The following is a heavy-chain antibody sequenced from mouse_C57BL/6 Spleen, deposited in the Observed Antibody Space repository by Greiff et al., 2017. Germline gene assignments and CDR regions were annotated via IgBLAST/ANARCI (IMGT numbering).Heavy chain of an antibody. Sequence: EVQVVESGPGLVKPSQSLSLTCSVTGYSITGGYYWNWIRQFPGNKLEWMGYISYDGSNNYNPSLKNRISITRDTSKNQFFLKLISVTTEDTATYYCAREDYGVDYWGQGTTLTVSS. CDR3: AREDYGVDY. V-gene: IGHV3-6*01. D-gene: IGHD1-1*01. J-gene: IGHJ2*01. CDR1: GYSITGGYY. CDR2: ISYDGSN.